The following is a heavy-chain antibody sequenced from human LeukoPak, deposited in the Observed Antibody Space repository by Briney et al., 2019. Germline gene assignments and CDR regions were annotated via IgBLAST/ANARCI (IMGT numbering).Heavy chain of an antibody. CDR3: ASVGSIAARNNYFVY. D-gene: IGHD6-6*01. J-gene: IGHJ4*02. Sequence: ASVKVSCKAAGYTFTAYYIHWVRQAPGQGLEWMGWINPNSGGTNSAQTLQGSVTMTRDSSISTAYMEISRLTSDDTDVYHCASVGSIAARNNYFVYWGEGGQVTVSS. V-gene: IGHV1-2*02. CDR2: INPNSGGT. CDR1: GYTFTAYY.